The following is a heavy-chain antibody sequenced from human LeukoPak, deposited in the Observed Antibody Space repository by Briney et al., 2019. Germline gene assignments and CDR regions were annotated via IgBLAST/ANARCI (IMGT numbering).Heavy chain of an antibody. CDR2: ISSRDTTT. CDR3: ARGYYFDSGGPYYFDY. D-gene: IGHD3-10*01. J-gene: IGHJ4*02. CDR1: GFTLSSYE. V-gene: IGHV3-48*03. Sequence: GGSLRPSCAASGFTLSSYEMNWVRQTPGKGLEWVSYISSRDTTTYYADSVKGRFTIFRDNAKNSLYLQVNSLRAEDTAVYYCARGYYFDSGGPYYFDYWGQGTLVTVSS.